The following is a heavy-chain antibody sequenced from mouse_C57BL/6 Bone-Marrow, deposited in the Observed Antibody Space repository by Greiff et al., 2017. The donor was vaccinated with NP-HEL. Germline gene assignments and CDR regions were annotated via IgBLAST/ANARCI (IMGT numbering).Heavy chain of an antibody. CDR1: GFTFSSYG. V-gene: IGHV5-6*02. J-gene: IGHJ4*01. CDR2: ISSGGSYT. Sequence: EVNLVESGGDLVKPGGSLKLSCAASGFTFSSYGMSWVRQTPDKRLEWVATISSGGSYTYYPDSVKGRFTISRDNAKNTLYLQMSSLKSEDTAMYYCARRTPAMDYWGQGTSVTVSS. CDR3: ARRTPAMDY.